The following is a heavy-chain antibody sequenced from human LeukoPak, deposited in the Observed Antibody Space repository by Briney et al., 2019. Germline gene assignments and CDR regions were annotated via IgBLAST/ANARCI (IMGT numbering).Heavy chain of an antibody. J-gene: IGHJ4*01. Sequence: GASLRLSCAASGFTFDDYAMHWVRHAPGKGLEWVSGISWNSGSIGYADSVKGRFTISRDNAKNSLYLQMNSLRAEDTALYYCAKDIYYDILTGYYLDYWGHGTLVTV. D-gene: IGHD3-9*01. CDR3: AKDIYYDILTGYYLDY. CDR2: ISWNSGSI. CDR1: GFTFDDYA. V-gene: IGHV3-9*01.